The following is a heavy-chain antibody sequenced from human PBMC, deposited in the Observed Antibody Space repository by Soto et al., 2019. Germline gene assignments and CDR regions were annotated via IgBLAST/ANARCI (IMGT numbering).Heavy chain of an antibody. J-gene: IGHJ4*02. D-gene: IGHD2-2*01. Sequence: PGGSLRLSCAASGFTFSSYWMSWVRQAPGKGLEWVANIKQDGSEKYYADSVKGRFTISRDNAKNSLYLQMNSLRAEDTAVYYCARDQYCSSTSCYGEFDYWGQGTLVTVSS. CDR3: ARDQYCSSTSCYGEFDY. CDR1: GFTFSSYW. CDR2: IKQDGSEK. V-gene: IGHV3-7*03.